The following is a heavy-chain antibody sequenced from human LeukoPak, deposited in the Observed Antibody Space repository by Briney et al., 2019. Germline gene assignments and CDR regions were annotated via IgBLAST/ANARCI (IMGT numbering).Heavy chain of an antibody. V-gene: IGHV1-8*01. CDR3: ARVYCSSTSCYRDAFDI. CDR1: GYTFTSYD. CDR2: MNPNSGNT. J-gene: IGHJ3*02. D-gene: IGHD2-2*01. Sequence: PGASVKVSCKASGYTFTSYDINWVRQAPGQGLEWMGWMNPNSGNTGYAQKFQGRVTMTRNTSISTAYMELSSLRSEDTAVYYCARVYCSSTSCYRDAFDIWGQGTMVTVSS.